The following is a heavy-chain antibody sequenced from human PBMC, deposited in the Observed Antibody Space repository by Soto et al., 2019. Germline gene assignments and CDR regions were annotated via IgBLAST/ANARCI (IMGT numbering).Heavy chain of an antibody. CDR3: AHSPHVLRFLEWFGYFDY. J-gene: IGHJ4*02. D-gene: IGHD3-3*01. Sequence: QITLKESGPTLVKPTQTLTLTCTFSGFSLSTSGVGVGWIRQPPGKALEWLALIYWDDDKRYSPSLKSRLTITKDTSKNQVVLTMTNMDPVDTATYYCAHSPHVLRFLEWFGYFDYWGQGTLVTVSS. V-gene: IGHV2-5*02. CDR2: IYWDDDK. CDR1: GFSLSTSGVG.